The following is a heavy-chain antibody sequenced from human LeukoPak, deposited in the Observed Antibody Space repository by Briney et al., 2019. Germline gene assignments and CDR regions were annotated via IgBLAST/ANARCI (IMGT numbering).Heavy chain of an antibody. V-gene: IGHV3-53*01. CDR1: GFAVSSNY. D-gene: IGHD3-16*01. CDR3: ARDDGQGGPFDY. Sequence: GGSLRLSCAVSGFAVSSNYMSWVRQAPGKGLEWVSLIYSGGTTYYAESVKGRFAISRDNSKNTLYLQMNSLRAEDTAVYYCARDDGQGGPFDYWGQGTLVTVSS. J-gene: IGHJ4*02. CDR2: IYSGGTT.